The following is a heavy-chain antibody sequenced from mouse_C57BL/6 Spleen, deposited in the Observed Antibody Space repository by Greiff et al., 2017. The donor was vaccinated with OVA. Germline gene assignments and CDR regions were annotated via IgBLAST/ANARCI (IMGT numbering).Heavy chain of an antibody. CDR2: ISDGGSYT. CDR1: GFTFSSYA. V-gene: IGHV5-4*01. CDR3: AREVDGYYPAWFAY. D-gene: IGHD2-3*01. Sequence: EVKLVESGGGLVKPGGSLKLSCAASGFTFSSYAMSWVRQTPEKRLEWVATISDGGSYTYYPDNVKGRFTISRDNAKNNLYLQMSHLKSEDTAMYYCAREVDGYYPAWFAYWGQGTLVTVSA. J-gene: IGHJ3*01.